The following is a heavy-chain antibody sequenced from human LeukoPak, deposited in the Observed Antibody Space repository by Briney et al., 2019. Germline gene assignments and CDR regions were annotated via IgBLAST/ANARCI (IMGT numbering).Heavy chain of an antibody. D-gene: IGHD3-16*01. CDR3: AREERGNYYYMDV. V-gene: IGHV1-18*01. Sequence: ASVKVSCKASGYTFTSSGISWVRQPPGQGLEWMGWISGYNGETNYVQKFLGRVTMTIDSSTSTAYMELRSLRSDDTAVYYCAREERGNYYYMDVWGKGTTVTVSS. CDR1: GYTFTSSG. J-gene: IGHJ6*03. CDR2: ISGYNGET.